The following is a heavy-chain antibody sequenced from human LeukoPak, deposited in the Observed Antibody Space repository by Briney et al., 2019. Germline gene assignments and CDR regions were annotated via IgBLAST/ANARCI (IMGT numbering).Heavy chain of an antibody. V-gene: IGHV3-13*01. Sequence: GGSLRLSCAASGFTFSNYDMHWVRQVTGKGLEWVSGIGTAGDTYYPGSVKGRFTISRENANNSLYLQMNSLKAGDTAVYYCARGALGAFDIWGQGTMVTVSS. J-gene: IGHJ3*02. CDR2: IGTAGDT. CDR3: ARGALGAFDI. D-gene: IGHD3-3*02. CDR1: GFTFSNYD.